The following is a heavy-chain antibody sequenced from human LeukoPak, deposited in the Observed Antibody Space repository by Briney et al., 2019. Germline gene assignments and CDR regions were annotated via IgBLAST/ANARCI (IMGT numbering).Heavy chain of an antibody. J-gene: IGHJ6*03. CDR2: ITSSSNTI. Sequence: GGSLTLSCAASGFTFSDYYMSWIRQAPGKGLEWISYITSSSNTIYYADSLKDRFTISRDNAKNSLYLQMNSLRAEDTAVYYCVKQQLVLHYMDVWGKGTTVTVSS. CDR1: GFTFSDYY. D-gene: IGHD6-13*01. V-gene: IGHV3-11*04. CDR3: VKQQLVLHYMDV.